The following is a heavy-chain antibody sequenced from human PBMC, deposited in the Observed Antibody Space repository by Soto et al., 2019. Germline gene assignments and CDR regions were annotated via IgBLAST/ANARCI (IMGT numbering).Heavy chain of an antibody. CDR2: ITGSGGST. D-gene: IGHD3-10*01. CDR3: AIVSVTRIRGEPPAH. J-gene: IGHJ4*02. Sequence: EVQLLESGGGLAQPGGSLTLSCTASGIIFSAFAMSWVRQAPGKGLEWVSGITGSGGSTNYADTVKGRFTISRDNSKDTLSLQMKSLRVEDTANDDGAIVSVTRIRGEPPAHWGQGTLVTVSS. V-gene: IGHV3-23*01. CDR1: GIIFSAFA.